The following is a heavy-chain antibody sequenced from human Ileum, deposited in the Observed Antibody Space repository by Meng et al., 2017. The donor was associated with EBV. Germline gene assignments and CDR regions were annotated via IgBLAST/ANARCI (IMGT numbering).Heavy chain of an antibody. D-gene: IGHD3-22*01. V-gene: IGHV4-4*03. Sequence: VQRREAGPGLLSPPETLSLTCAASGGAISRSDWWSWVRQPPGKGLEWIGETSHSGSTNYSPSLKSRVTISLDKSKNQLSLKLNSVTAADTAVYYCASSDYYRSDYWGQGTLVTVSS. J-gene: IGHJ4*02. CDR2: TSHSGST. CDR1: GGAISRSDW. CDR3: ASSDYYRSDY.